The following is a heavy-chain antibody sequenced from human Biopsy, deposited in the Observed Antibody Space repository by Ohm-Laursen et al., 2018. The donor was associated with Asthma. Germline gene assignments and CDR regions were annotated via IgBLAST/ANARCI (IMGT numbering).Heavy chain of an antibody. CDR2: ISYDGFNK. J-gene: IGHJ4*02. D-gene: IGHD3-10*01. Sequence: SLRLSCAASGFSFSNYGMHWVRQAPGKGLEWVAVISYDGFNKDYGDSVKGRFTISRDNSKNTLYLHMHSLRAEDTAVYFCAKDRVRINSAYYFDYWGQGTLVTVSS. CDR1: GFSFSNYG. CDR3: AKDRVRINSAYYFDY. V-gene: IGHV3-30*18.